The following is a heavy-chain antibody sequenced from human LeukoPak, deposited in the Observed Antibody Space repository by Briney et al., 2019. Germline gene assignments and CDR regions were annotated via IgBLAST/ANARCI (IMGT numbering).Heavy chain of an antibody. CDR1: GFTFSSYS. CDR3: AKPPTGYCSGGSCYSRYYGMDV. J-gene: IGHJ6*02. D-gene: IGHD2-15*01. Sequence: PGGSLRLSCAASGFTFSSYSMNWVRQAPGKGLEWVSSISSSSSYIYYADSVKGRFTISRDNAKNSLYLQMNSLRAEDTAVYYCAKPPTGYCSGGSCYSRYYGMDVWGQGTTVTVSS. CDR2: ISSSSSYI. V-gene: IGHV3-21*01.